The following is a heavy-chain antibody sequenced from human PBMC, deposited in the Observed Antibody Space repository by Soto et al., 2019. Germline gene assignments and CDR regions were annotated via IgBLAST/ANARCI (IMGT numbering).Heavy chain of an antibody. CDR1: GFSLSTSGVG. J-gene: IGHJ5*02. V-gene: IGHV2-5*02. D-gene: IGHD3-22*01. CDR3: AHSLIGYYYDSSGSNWFDP. CDR2: IYWDDDK. Sequence: QITLKESGPTLVKPTQTLTLTCTFSGFSLSTSGVGVGWIRQPPGKALEWLALIYWDDDKRYSPSLKSRLTIPKDTYKNQVVLTMTNRDPVDTATYYCAHSLIGYYYDSSGSNWFDPWGQGTLVTVSS.